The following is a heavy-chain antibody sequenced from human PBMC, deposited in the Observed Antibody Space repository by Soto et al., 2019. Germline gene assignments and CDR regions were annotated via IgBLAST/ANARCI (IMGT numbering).Heavy chain of an antibody. CDR2: IYYSGST. V-gene: IGHV4-39*07. CDR3: ARDLGELLSYFDY. D-gene: IGHD1-26*01. Sequence: SETLSLTCTVSGGSISSSSYYWGWIRQPPGKGLEWIGSIYYSGSTYYNPSLKSRVTISVDTSKNQFSLKLSSVTAADTAVYYCARDLGELLSYFDYWGQGTLVTVSS. CDR1: GGSISSSSYY. J-gene: IGHJ4*02.